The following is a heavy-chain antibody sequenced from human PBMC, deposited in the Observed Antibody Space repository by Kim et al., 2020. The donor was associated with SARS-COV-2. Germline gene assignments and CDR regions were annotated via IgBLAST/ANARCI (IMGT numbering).Heavy chain of an antibody. V-gene: IGHV3-49*04. CDR3: TRSSQIYYDSSGYYGF. CDR1: GFTFGDYA. J-gene: IGHJ4*02. Sequence: GGSLRLSCTASGFTFGDYAMSWVRQAPGKGLEWVGFIRSKAYGGTTEYAASVKGRFTISRDDSKSIAYLQMNSLKTEDTAVYYCTRSSQIYYDSSGYYGFWGQVTLVTVSS. CDR2: IRSKAYGGTT. D-gene: IGHD3-22*01.